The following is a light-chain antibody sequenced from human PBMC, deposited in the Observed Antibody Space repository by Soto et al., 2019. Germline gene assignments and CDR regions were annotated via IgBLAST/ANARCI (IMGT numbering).Light chain of an antibody. J-gene: IGKJ2*01. V-gene: IGKV1-12*01. CDR3: QQANSFPFT. CDR2: AAS. Sequence: DIQMTQSPSSVSASVGDRVTITCRASQSINTWLAWYQQKPGEAPKLLIYAASTLQSGVPSRFSGTGSGTDFTLTSSSLKPEDFATYFCQQANSFPFTFGQGTKLEIK. CDR1: QSINTW.